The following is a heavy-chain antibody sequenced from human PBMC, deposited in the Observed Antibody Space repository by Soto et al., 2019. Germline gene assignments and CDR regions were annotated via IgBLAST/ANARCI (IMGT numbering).Heavy chain of an antibody. D-gene: IGHD6-19*01. V-gene: IGHV2-5*02. CDR2: IYWDDDK. J-gene: IGHJ4*02. CDR3: AHGSGWLSDY. CDR1: GFSLSSTAVG. Sequence: QITLKESGPTLVKPTQTLTLTCTFSGFSLSSTAVGVNWIRQPPGKALEWLALIYWDDDKQYSPSLKSRLTINTDTSNNQVVLTMTNMDPVYTATYYCAHGSGWLSDYWGQGTLVTVSS.